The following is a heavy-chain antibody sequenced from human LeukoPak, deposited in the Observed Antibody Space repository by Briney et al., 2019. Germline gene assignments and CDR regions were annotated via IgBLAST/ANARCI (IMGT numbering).Heavy chain of an antibody. Sequence: GGSLRLSCAASGFTFSSYAMSWVRQAPGKGLEWVSAISGSGGSTYYADSVKGRFTISRDNSKNTLYLQMNSLRSEDTAVYYCARVRVGYSYGYFDYWGQGTLVTVSS. CDR3: ARVRVGYSYGYFDY. J-gene: IGHJ4*02. CDR1: GFTFSSYA. CDR2: ISGSGGST. V-gene: IGHV3-23*01. D-gene: IGHD5-18*01.